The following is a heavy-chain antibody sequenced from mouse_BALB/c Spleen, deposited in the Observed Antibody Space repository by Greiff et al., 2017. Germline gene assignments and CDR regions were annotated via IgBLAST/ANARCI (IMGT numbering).Heavy chain of an antibody. D-gene: IGHD2-1*01. J-gene: IGHJ4*01. Sequence: QVQLQQSGAELVRPGSSVKISCKASGYAFSSYWMNWVKQRPGQGLEWIGQIYPGDGDTNYNGKFKGKATLTADKSSSTAYMQLSSLTSEDSAVYFCARSGNYYAMDYWGQGTSVTVSS. V-gene: IGHV1-80*01. CDR2: IYPGDGDT. CDR3: ARSGNYYAMDY. CDR1: GYAFSSYW.